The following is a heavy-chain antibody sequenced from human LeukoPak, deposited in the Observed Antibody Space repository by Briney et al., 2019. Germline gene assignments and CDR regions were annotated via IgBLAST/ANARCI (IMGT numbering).Heavy chain of an antibody. CDR3: ARDGPSIVD. CDR1: GFTFSSYA. CDR2: ISYDGSNK. D-gene: IGHD2-21*01. V-gene: IGHV3-30*14. J-gene: IGHJ4*02. Sequence: GRSLRLSCAASGFTFSSYAMHWVRQAPGKGLEWVAVISYDGSNKYYADSVKGRFTISRDNSKNTLYLQMNSLRAEDTAVYYCARDGPSIVDWGQGTLVTVSS.